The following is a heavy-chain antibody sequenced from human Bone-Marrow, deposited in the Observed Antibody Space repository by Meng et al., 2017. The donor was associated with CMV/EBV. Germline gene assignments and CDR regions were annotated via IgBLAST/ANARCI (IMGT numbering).Heavy chain of an antibody. CDR1: GFTFDDYG. D-gene: IGHD6-13*01. Sequence: GGSLRLSCAASGFTFDDYGMSWVRQVPGKGLEWVSGINWNRGSTGYADSVKGRFTISRDNAKNSLYLQMHSLRADDTAVYYCARQQLVPPYYHYGMDVWGQGTTVTVSS. CDR2: INWNRGST. CDR3: ARQQLVPPYYHYGMDV. V-gene: IGHV3-20*04. J-gene: IGHJ6*02.